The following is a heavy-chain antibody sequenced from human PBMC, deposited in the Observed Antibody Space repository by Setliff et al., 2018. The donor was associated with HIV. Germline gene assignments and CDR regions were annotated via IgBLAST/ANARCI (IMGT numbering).Heavy chain of an antibody. D-gene: IGHD5-18*01. CDR1: GFTFSSSW. V-gene: IGHV3-7*02. CDR2: MNRDGREK. Sequence: GGSLRLSCAASGFTFSSSWMTWVRQAPGRGLEYVAGMNRDGREKLYADSVKGRFSISRDNAKNTVYLQMNSLRGEYTAVYYCARGDFGYSYGPNDYWSQGTLVTVSS. CDR3: ARGDFGYSYGPNDY. J-gene: IGHJ4*02.